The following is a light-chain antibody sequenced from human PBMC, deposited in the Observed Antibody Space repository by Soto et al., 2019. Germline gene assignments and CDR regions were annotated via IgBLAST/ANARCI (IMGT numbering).Light chain of an antibody. CDR3: QQYDNSPALFT. V-gene: IGKV3-20*01. Sequence: EIVLTQSPGTLSLSPGERATLSCRASQSVSSSYLAWYQQKPGQAPRLLIYGASSRATGIPDRFSGSGSGTDFTLTISRLEPEDFAVYYCQQYDNSPALFTFGHGTKVDIK. CDR2: GAS. CDR1: QSVSSSY. J-gene: IGKJ3*01.